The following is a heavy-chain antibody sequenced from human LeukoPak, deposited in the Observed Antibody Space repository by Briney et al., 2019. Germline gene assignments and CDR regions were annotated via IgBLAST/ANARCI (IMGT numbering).Heavy chain of an antibody. CDR1: GFTFSSYS. D-gene: IGHD3-3*01. CDR3: ARESPRIVFGVAHDAFDI. J-gene: IGHJ3*02. V-gene: IGHV3-21*01. CDR2: ISSSSSYI. Sequence: PGGSLRLSCAASGFTFSSYSMNWVRQAPGKGLEWVSSISSSSSYIYYADSVKSRFTISRDNAKNSLYLQMNSLRAEDTAVYYCARESPRIVFGVAHDAFDIWGQGTMVTVSS.